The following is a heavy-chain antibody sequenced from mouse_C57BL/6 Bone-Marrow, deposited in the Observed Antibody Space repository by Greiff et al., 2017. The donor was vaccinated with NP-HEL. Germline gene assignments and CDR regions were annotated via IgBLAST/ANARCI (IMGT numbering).Heavy chain of an antibody. J-gene: IGHJ1*03. CDR3: ARRSLLWLRRDWYFDV. Sequence: QVQLQQPGAELVKPGASVKMSCKASGYTFTSYWITWVKQRPGQGLEWIGDIYPGSGSTNYNEKFKSKATLTVDTSASSAYMQLSSLTSEDSAVYDCARRSLLWLRRDWYFDVWGTGTTVTVSS. V-gene: IGHV1-55*01. CDR1: GYTFTSYW. CDR2: IYPGSGST. D-gene: IGHD2-2*01.